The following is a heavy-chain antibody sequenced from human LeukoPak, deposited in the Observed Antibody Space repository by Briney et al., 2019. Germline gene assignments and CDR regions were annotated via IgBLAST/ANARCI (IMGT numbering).Heavy chain of an antibody. Sequence: ASVKVSCKASGYTFTGYYMHWVRQAPEQGLEWMGWINPNSGGTNYAQKFQGRVTMTRDTSISTAYMELSRLRSDDTAVYYCARDRSMMVRGLPDYWGQGTLVTVSS. CDR1: GYTFTGYY. CDR2: INPNSGGT. J-gene: IGHJ4*02. CDR3: ARDRSMMVRGLPDY. V-gene: IGHV1-2*02. D-gene: IGHD3-10*01.